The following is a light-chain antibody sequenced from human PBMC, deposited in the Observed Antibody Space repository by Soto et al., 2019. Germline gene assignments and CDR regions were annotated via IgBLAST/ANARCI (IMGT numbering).Light chain of an antibody. CDR2: DVS. CDR3: SSFTSSSTLVL. V-gene: IGLV2-14*03. Sequence: QSVLTQPASVSGSPGQSITISCTGTSSDIGDYNYVSWYQHHPGKAPKLIIFDVSNRPSGVSYRFSGSKSGNTASLTISGLQAEDEADYYCSSFTSSSTLVLFGGGTKLTVL. J-gene: IGLJ2*01. CDR1: SSDIGDYNY.